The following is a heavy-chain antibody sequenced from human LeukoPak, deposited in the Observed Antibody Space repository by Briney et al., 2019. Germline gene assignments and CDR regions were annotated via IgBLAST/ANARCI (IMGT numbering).Heavy chain of an antibody. D-gene: IGHD4-17*01. J-gene: IGHJ4*02. CDR1: GGSIRGHW. Sequence: SETLSLTCTVSGGSIRGHWWTWVRQPPGRGLEWIGDAFYTGSINYSPSLKSRLTLSLDTSRNLFSLDLRSVTAADTAIYYCARRNTADASIDFWGQGTLVSASS. V-gene: IGHV4-59*08. CDR2: AFYTGSI. CDR3: ARRNTADASIDF.